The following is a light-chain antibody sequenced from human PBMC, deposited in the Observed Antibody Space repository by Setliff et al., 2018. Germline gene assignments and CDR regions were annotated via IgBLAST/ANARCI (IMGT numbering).Light chain of an antibody. CDR2: EVS. J-gene: IGLJ2*01. CDR1: SSDVGGYNY. CDR3: AAWDDSLNGLVV. Sequence: QSALTQPPSASGSPGQSVTISCTGTSSDVGGYNYVSWYQQHPGKAPKLMIYEVSKRPSGVPDRFSGSKSGTSASLAISGPQSEDEADYYCAAWDDSLNGLVVFGGGTKVTVL. V-gene: IGLV2-8*01.